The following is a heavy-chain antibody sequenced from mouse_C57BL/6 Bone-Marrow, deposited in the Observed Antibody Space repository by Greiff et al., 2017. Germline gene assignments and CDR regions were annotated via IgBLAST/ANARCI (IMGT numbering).Heavy chain of an antibody. V-gene: IGHV1-59*01. CDR1: GYTFTSYW. CDR3: ARYDYDAMDY. Sequence: VQLQQPGAELVRPGTSVKLSCKASGYTFTSYWMHWVKQRPGQGLEWIGVIDPSDSYTNYNQKFKGKATLTVDTSSSTAYMQLSSLTSEDSAVYYGARYDYDAMDYWGQGTSVTVSA. J-gene: IGHJ4*01. CDR2: IDPSDSYT.